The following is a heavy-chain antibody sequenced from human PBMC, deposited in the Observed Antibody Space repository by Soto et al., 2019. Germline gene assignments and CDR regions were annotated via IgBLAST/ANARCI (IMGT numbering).Heavy chain of an antibody. D-gene: IGHD2-21*01. V-gene: IGHV4-59*08. Sequence: QVQLQESGPGLVKPSETLSLTCTVSADSIRNYYWSWIRQPPGKGLEWIGYIYNIGNTYYNPSLKSRATISADTSKNQFSLKLTSVTAADTAIYYCARHLPFCGPDFEYWGQGTLVTVSS. CDR3: ARHLPFCGPDFEY. J-gene: IGHJ4*02. CDR2: IYNIGNT. CDR1: ADSIRNYY.